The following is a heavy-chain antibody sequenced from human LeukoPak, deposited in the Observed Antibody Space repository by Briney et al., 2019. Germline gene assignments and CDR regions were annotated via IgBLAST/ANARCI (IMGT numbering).Heavy chain of an antibody. CDR1: GFTFSSYG. D-gene: IGHD2-21*02. J-gene: IGHJ3*01. CDR2: ISYDGSNK. Sequence: AGRSLRLSCAASGFTFSSYGMHWVRQAPGKGLEWVAVISYDGSNKYYADSVKGRFTISRDNSKNTPYLQMNSLRAEDTAVYYCARVAVTASSDAFDVWGQGTMVTVSS. V-gene: IGHV3-30*03. CDR3: ARVAVTASSDAFDV.